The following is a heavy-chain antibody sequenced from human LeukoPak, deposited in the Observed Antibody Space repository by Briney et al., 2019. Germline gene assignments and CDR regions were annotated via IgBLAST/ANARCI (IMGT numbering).Heavy chain of an antibody. D-gene: IGHD5/OR15-5a*01. CDR1: GFTVSSHY. Sequence: PGGSLRLSCAASGFTVSSHYMSWVRQAPGKGLEWVSVIYSGGSTYYADSVKGRFTISRDNSKNTLYLQMNSLRAEDTAVYYWASMSLDYFDYWGQGTLVTVSS. J-gene: IGHJ4*02. CDR3: ASMSLDYFDY. CDR2: IYSGGST. V-gene: IGHV3-53*01.